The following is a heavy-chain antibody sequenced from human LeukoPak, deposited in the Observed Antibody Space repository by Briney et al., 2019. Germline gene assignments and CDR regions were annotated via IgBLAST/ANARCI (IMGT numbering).Heavy chain of an antibody. V-gene: IGHV1-2*02. CDR1: GYTFTGYY. J-gene: IGHJ5*02. D-gene: IGHD3-3*01. Sequence: GASVKVSCKASGYTFTGYYMHWVRQAPGQGLEWMGWINPNSGGTSYAQKFQGRVTMTRDTSISTAYMELSRLRSDDTAVYYCARGHYYDFWSGYLYNWFDPWGQGTLVTVSS. CDR2: INPNSGGT. CDR3: ARGHYYDFWSGYLYNWFDP.